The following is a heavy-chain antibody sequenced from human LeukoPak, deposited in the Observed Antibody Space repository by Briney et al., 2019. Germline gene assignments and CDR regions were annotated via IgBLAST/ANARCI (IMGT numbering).Heavy chain of an antibody. J-gene: IGHJ5*02. Sequence: GGSLRLSRAASGFTFSSYAMSWVRQAPGKGLEWVSAISGSGGSTYYADSVKGRFTISRDNSKNTLYLQMNSLRAEDTAVYYCARDSSGPWFDPWGQGTLVTVSS. CDR3: ARDSSGPWFDP. V-gene: IGHV3-23*01. CDR1: GFTFSSYA. D-gene: IGHD6-6*01. CDR2: ISGSGGST.